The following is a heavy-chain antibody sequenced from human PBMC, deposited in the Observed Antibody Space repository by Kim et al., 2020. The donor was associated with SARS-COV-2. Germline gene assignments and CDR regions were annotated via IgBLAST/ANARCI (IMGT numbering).Heavy chain of an antibody. D-gene: IGHD1-26*01. Sequence: SETLSLTCTVSGYSISSGYYWGWIRQPPGKGLEWIGSIYHSGSTYYNPSLKSRVTISVDTSKNQFSLKLSSVTAADTAVYYCARVTILVGATAFAFDIWGQGTMVTVSS. V-gene: IGHV4-38-2*02. CDR2: IYHSGST. CDR3: ARVTILVGATAFAFDI. CDR1: GYSISSGYY. J-gene: IGHJ3*02.